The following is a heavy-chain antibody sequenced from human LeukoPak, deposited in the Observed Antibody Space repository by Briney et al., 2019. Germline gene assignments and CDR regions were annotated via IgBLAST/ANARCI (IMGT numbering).Heavy chain of an antibody. Sequence: PSETLSLTCIVSGASISSYYWSWIRQPPGQGLEWIGYIYTDGSTKYNPSLKSRVTISMDTSENQISLKLRSVTAADTAVYYCARDFFTMTRPGWFDPWGQGTLVTVSS. V-gene: IGHV4-4*08. D-gene: IGHD2-21*02. CDR1: GASISSYY. J-gene: IGHJ5*02. CDR3: ARDFFTMTRPGWFDP. CDR2: IYTDGST.